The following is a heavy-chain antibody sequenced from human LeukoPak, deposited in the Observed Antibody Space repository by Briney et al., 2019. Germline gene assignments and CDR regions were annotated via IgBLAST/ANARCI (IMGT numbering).Heavy chain of an antibody. CDR2: IKTKTDGETT. Sequence: GGSLRLSCVASGFSFSTAWMTWVRQAPGKGLEWVGRIKTKTDGETTDYAAPGKGRFTISRDDYLQMNSLKTEDTAVYYCEDHAYWGQGTLVTVSS. CDR3: EDHAY. V-gene: IGHV3-15*01. CDR1: GFSFSTAW. J-gene: IGHJ4*02.